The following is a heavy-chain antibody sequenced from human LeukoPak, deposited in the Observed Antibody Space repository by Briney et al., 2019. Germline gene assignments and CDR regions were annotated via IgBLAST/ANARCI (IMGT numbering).Heavy chain of an antibody. CDR3: ARDREYSSSGLVWFDP. V-gene: IGHV4-59*12. J-gene: IGHJ5*02. Sequence: SETLSLTCTVSGGSISSYYWSWIRQPPGKGLEWIGYIYYSGSTNYNPSLKSRVTISVDTSENQFSLKLTSVTAADTAVYYCARDREYSSSGLVWFDPWGHGILVTVSS. CDR1: GGSISSYY. CDR2: IYYSGST. D-gene: IGHD6-6*01.